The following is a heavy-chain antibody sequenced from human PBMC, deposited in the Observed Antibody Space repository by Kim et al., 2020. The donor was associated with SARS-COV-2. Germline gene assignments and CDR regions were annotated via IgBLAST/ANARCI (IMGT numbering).Heavy chain of an antibody. J-gene: IGHJ5*02. D-gene: IGHD3-10*01. CDR3: AKDRDYYGSGSYVDP. V-gene: IGHV3-30*02. Sequence: DSVKGRFTISRDNSKNTLYLQMNSLRAEDTAVYYCAKDRDYYGSGSYVDPWGQGTLVTVSS.